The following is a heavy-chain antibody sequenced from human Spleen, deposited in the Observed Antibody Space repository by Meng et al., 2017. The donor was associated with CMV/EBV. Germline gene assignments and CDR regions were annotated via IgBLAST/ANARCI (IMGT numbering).Heavy chain of an antibody. CDR2: INPNTGGT. J-gene: IGHJ6*02. D-gene: IGHD3-9*01. V-gene: IGHV1-2*02. Sequence: ASVKVSCKASGYSFTGYYIHWVRQAPGQGLEWMGWINPNTGGTNYAQKFQGRVIMTRDTSIITAYMELSRLRSEDTAVYYCARGSLILRYFDWLWYYYGMDVWGQGTTVTVSS. CDR3: ARGSLILRYFDWLWYYYGMDV. CDR1: GYSFTGYY.